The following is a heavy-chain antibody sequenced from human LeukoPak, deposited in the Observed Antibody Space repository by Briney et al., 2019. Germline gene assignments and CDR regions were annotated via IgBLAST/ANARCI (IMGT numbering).Heavy chain of an antibody. CDR3: ARDFWSGGIDY. CDR1: GGSFSGYY. Sequence: ASETLSLTCAVSGGSFSGYYWSWIRQPPGKGLEWIGEINHSGSTNYNPSLKSRVTISVDTSKNQFSLKLSSVTAADTAVYYCARDFWSGGIDYWGQGTLVTVSS. V-gene: IGHV4-34*01. D-gene: IGHD3-3*01. CDR2: INHSGST. J-gene: IGHJ4*02.